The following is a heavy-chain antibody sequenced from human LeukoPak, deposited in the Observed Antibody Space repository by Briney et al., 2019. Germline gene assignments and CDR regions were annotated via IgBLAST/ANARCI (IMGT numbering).Heavy chain of an antibody. J-gene: IGHJ4*02. D-gene: IGHD1-26*01. CDR1: GFTFSSYS. V-gene: IGHV3-30*18. CDR2: ISYDGSNK. Sequence: GGSLRLSCAASGFTFSSYSMNWVRQAPGKGLEWVAVISYDGSNKYYADSVKGRFTISRDNSKNTLYLQMNSLRAEDTAVYYCANVGATTFDYWGQGTLVTVSS. CDR3: ANVGATTFDY.